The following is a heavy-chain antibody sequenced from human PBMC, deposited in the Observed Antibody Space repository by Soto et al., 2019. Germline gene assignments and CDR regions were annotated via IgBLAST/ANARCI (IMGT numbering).Heavy chain of an antibody. CDR3: VTKPTPLDDYGDYTDAFDI. V-gene: IGHV5-51*01. CDR1: GYSFTSYW. J-gene: IGHJ3*02. D-gene: IGHD4-17*01. CDR2: IYPGDSDT. Sequence: GESLKISCKGSGYSFTSYWIGWVRQMPGKGLEWMGIIYPGDSDTRYSPSFQGQVTISADKSISTAYLQWSSLKASDTAMYYCVTKPTPLDDYGDYTDAFDIWGQGTMVTVSS.